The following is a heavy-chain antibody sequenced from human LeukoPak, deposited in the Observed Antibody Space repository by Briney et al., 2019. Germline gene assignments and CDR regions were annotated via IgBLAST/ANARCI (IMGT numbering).Heavy chain of an antibody. J-gene: IGHJ4*02. CDR1: GYSFAAYW. CDR3: ARSNDYVFDF. Sequence: GESLKISCKGSGYSFAAYWIGWVRQMPGKGLEWMGVIYPGDSDTSYSPSFQGQVTISADESISAAYLQWSSLKASDTAMYYCARSNDYVFDFWGQGTLVTVSS. CDR2: IYPGDSDT. D-gene: IGHD4-17*01. V-gene: IGHV5-51*01.